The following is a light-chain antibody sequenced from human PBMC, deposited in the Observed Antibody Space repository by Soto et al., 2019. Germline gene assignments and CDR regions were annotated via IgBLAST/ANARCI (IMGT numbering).Light chain of an antibody. CDR1: QSLVYSDGNTY. CDR2: KVS. V-gene: IGKV2-30*01. Sequence: DVVMTQSPLSLPVTLGQPASISCRSSQSLVYSDGNTYLNWFLQRPGQSRRRLIYKVSNRDSGVRDRFSGSGSGTDFTLKISRVEAEDVGVYYCMQCTHWPPTFGQGTRLEIK. CDR3: MQCTHWPPT. J-gene: IGKJ5*01.